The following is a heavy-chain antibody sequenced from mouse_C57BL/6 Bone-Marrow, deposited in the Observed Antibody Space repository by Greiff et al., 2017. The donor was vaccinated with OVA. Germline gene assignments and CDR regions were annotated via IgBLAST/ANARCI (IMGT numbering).Heavy chain of an antibody. D-gene: IGHD1-2*01. Sequence: QVQLKQSGPGLVAPSQSLSITCTVSGFSLTSYGVHWVRQPPGKGLEWLVVIWSDGSTTYNSALKSRLSISKDNSKSQVFLKMNSLQTDDTAMYYCARHPVYGGGAYYAMDYWGQGTSVTVSS. CDR2: IWSDGST. CDR3: ARHPVYGGGAYYAMDY. J-gene: IGHJ4*01. CDR1: GFSLTSYG. V-gene: IGHV2-6-1*01.